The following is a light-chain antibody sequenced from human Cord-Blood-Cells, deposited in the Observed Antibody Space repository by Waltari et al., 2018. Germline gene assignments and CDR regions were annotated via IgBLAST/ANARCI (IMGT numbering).Light chain of an antibody. CDR1: QSISSY. V-gene: IGKV1-39*01. CDR2: AAS. J-gene: IGKJ2*01. Sequence: DLQMTQSPSSLSASVGDRITITCRASQSISSYLNWYQQKQGKAPKLLIYAASSLQRGVPSRFSGSGSGTDFTLTISSLQPEDFATYYCQQSYSTPYTFGQGTKLEIK. CDR3: QQSYSTPYT.